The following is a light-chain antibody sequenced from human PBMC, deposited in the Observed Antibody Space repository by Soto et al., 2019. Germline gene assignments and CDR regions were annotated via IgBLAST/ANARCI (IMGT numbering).Light chain of an antibody. CDR2: AAS. CDR1: QVISSY. CDR3: PPYYSYPWT. J-gene: IGKJ1*01. Sequence: AIRITQSPSSRSASTVDRVTITFLASQVISSYLAWYQQKPGKAPKLLIYAASTLQSGVPSRFSGSGSGTDFTLTISCLQSEDFATYYCPPYYSYPWTSGQGTKGDI. V-gene: IGKV1-8*01.